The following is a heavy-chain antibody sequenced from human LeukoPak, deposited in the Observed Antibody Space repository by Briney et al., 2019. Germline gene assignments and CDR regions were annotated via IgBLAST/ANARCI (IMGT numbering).Heavy chain of an antibody. CDR3: AIPPGGYYFN. CDR1: RFTFSSYW. J-gene: IGHJ4*02. Sequence: GGSLRLSCAASRFTFSSYWMSWVSQAPGKGLEWVANIKQDGSEKDYVDSVKGRFTISRDNANNSLYLRMNSLRAEDTAVYYCAIPPGGYYFNWGQGTLVTVSS. D-gene: IGHD3-3*01. CDR2: IKQDGSEK. V-gene: IGHV3-7*02.